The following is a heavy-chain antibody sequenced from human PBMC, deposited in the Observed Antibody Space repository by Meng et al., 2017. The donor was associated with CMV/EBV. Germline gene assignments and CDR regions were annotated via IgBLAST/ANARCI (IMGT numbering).Heavy chain of an antibody. CDR3: ASGGLELHTYYYYGMDV. D-gene: IGHD1-7*01. CDR1: GGSVSSGSYY. J-gene: IGHJ6*02. Sequence: SETLSLTCTVSGGSVSSGSYYWSWIRQPPGKGLEWIGYIYYSGSTNYNPSLKSRVTISVDTSKNQFSLKLSSVTAADTAVYYCASGGLELHTYYYYGMDVWGQGTTVTVSS. CDR2: IYYSGST. V-gene: IGHV4-61*01.